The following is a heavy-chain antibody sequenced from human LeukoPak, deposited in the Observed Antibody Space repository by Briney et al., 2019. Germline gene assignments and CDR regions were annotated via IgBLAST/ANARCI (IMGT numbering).Heavy chain of an antibody. J-gene: IGHJ3*01. CDR3: ARDYYDSSAMV. Sequence: PSETLSLTCSVSGGSISSYYWSWIRQPAGKGLEWIGRIYSSGSTNYNPSLKSRVTISVDTSKNQFSLKLSSVTAADTAVYYCARDYYDSSAMVWGQGTMVTVSS. V-gene: IGHV4-4*07. D-gene: IGHD3-22*01. CDR2: IYSSGST. CDR1: GGSISSYY.